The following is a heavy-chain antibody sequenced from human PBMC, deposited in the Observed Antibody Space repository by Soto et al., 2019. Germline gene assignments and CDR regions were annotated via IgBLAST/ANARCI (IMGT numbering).Heavy chain of an antibody. CDR2: INHSGST. D-gene: IGHD3-16*02. J-gene: IGHJ4*02. Sequence: SETLSLTCAVYGGSFSGYYWSWIRQHPGKGLEWIGEINHSGSTNYNPSLKSRVTLSVDTSKNQFSLKLSSVTAADTAVYYCARTLYDYGWGSYRTRLFDYWGQGTLVTVSS. V-gene: IGHV4-34*01. CDR1: GGSFSGYY. CDR3: ARTLYDYGWGSYRTRLFDY.